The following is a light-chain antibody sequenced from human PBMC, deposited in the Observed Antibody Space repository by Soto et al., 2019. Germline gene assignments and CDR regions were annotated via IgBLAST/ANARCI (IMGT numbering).Light chain of an antibody. CDR3: QQYNSWT. Sequence: DIQMTQSPSTLSASVGDRVTITCRASQSISSWLAWYQQKPGKAPKLLIYKASSLESGVPSRFSGGGSGTEFPLTISSLQPDDFATYCHQQYNSWTFGQGTKVEIK. J-gene: IGKJ1*01. V-gene: IGKV1-5*03. CDR1: QSISSW. CDR2: KAS.